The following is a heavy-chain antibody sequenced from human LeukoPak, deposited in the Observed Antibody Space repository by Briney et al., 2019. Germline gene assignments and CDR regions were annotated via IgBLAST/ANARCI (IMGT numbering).Heavy chain of an antibody. J-gene: IGHJ3*02. V-gene: IGHV1-69*06. CDR2: IIPMSDTA. CDR1: GGTFNSYA. Sequence: GASVKVSCKASGGTFNSYAISWVRQAPGQGLEWMEGIIPMSDTANYPQKFRGRLTITADIPTSTVYMELSSLRSEDTAVYYCAREDDTGRYMGDDAFDIWGQGTMVTVSS. D-gene: IGHD1-26*01. CDR3: AREDDTGRYMGDDAFDI.